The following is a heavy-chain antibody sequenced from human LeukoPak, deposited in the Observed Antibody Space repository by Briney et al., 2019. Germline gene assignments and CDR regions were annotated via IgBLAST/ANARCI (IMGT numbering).Heavy chain of an antibody. CDR1: GFIFSNYA. CDR2: VSGSGDKI. CDR3: ARSHSVWTSFDY. Sequence: GGSLRLSCAASGFIFSNYAMSWVRQVPGKGLEWVSAVSGSGDKIYYADSVKGRFTNSRDNSKNTLYLQMNSLRAEDTAVYYCARSHSVWTSFDYWGQGTLVTVSS. V-gene: IGHV3-23*01. D-gene: IGHD3/OR15-3a*01. J-gene: IGHJ4*02.